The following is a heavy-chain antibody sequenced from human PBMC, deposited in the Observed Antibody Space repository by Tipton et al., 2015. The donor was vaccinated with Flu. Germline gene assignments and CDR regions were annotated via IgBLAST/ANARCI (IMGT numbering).Heavy chain of an antibody. D-gene: IGHD2-2*01. J-gene: IGHJ6*02. CDR2: INHSGST. V-gene: IGHV4-34*01. CDR3: ARGGYCSSTSCYPYYYYGRDV. CDR1: GGSFSGYY. Sequence: TLSLTCAVYGGSFSGYYWSWIRQPPGKGLEWIGEINHSGSTNYNPSLKSRVTISVDTSKNQFSLKLSSVTAADTAVYYCARGGYCSSTSCYPYYYYGRDVWGQGTTVTVSS.